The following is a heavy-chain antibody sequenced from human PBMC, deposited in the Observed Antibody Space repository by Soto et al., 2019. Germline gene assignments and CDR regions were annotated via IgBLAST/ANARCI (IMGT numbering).Heavy chain of an antibody. Sequence: SVKVSCKASGGTFSSYAISWVRQAPGQGREWMGGIIPIFGTANYAQKFQGRATMTRDTSTSTVYMELISPSSADTAVYNCAWRIEYSSESYYGMDVWGQGTTVTDSS. CDR2: IIPIFGTA. CDR1: GGTFSSYA. CDR3: AWRIEYSSESYYGMDV. V-gene: IGHV1-69*05. D-gene: IGHD6-6*01. J-gene: IGHJ6*02.